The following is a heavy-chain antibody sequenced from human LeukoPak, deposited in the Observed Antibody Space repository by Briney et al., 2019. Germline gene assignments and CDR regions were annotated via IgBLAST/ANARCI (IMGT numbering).Heavy chain of an antibody. CDR1: GFTFSSYW. CDR2: IKQDGSEK. J-gene: IGHJ4*02. CDR3: ARDSGQYYYDSSGYYDSDY. D-gene: IGHD3-22*01. Sequence: GGSLRLSCAASGFTFSSYWMSWLRQAPEKGLESVANIKQDGSEKYYVDSVKGRFTISRDNAKNSLYLQMNSLRAEDTAVYYCARDSGQYYYDSSGYYDSDYWGQGTLVTVSS. V-gene: IGHV3-7*01.